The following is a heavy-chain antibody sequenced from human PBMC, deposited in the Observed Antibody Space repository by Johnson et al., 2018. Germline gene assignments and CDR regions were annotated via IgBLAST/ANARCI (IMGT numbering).Heavy chain of an antibody. Sequence: QVQLVQSGAEVKKPGSSVKVSCKASGGTFSSYAISWVRQAPGQGLEWMGGIIPIFGTANYAQKFQGRVTITADESTSTAYMEVSSLRSEDTAVYYCASRGYSSGWYPGAGMDVWGQGTTVTVSS. CDR2: IIPIFGTA. D-gene: IGHD6-19*01. V-gene: IGHV1-69*12. J-gene: IGHJ6*02. CDR1: GGTFSSYA. CDR3: ASRGYSSGWYPGAGMDV.